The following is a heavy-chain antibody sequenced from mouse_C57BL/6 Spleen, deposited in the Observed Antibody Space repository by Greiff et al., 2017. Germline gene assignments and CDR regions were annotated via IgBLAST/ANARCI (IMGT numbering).Heavy chain of an antibody. V-gene: IGHV14-4*01. CDR1: GFNIKDDY. D-gene: IGHD4-1*01. CDR3: TRGLGRGYFDY. Sequence: EVKLMESGAELVRPGASVKLSCTASGFNIKDDYMHWVKQRPEQGLEWIGWIDPENGDTEYASKFQGKATITADTSSNTAYLQLSSLTSEDTAVYYCTRGLGRGYFDYWGQGTTLTVSS. J-gene: IGHJ2*01. CDR2: IDPENGDT.